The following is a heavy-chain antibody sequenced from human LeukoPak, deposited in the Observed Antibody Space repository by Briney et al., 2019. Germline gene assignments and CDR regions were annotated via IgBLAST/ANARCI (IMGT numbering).Heavy chain of an antibody. CDR3: VRSEAGQGY. Sequence: ASVKVSCKASGYTFSSFDLNWVRQATGQGLEWMGWIYPNSDTTVSAQKFQGRLTLTRNTSTSTAYMELSSLTSDDTAVYYCVRSEAGQGYWGQGTLVTVSS. CDR2: IYPNSDTT. D-gene: IGHD6-19*01. V-gene: IGHV1-8*01. J-gene: IGHJ4*02. CDR1: GYTFSSFD.